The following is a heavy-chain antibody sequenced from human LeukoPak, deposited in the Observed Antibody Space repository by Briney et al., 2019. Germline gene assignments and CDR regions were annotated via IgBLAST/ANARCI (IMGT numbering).Heavy chain of an antibody. CDR1: GGSISSFY. V-gene: IGHV4-59*08. D-gene: IGHD1-26*01. CDR3: ARHSRTYYDFDY. J-gene: IGHJ4*02. Sequence: PSETLSLTCTVSGGSISSFYWSWIRQPPGKGLEWIGYICYSGSTNSNPSLKSRVTISVGTSKNQFSLKLSSVTAADTAVYYCARHSRTYYDFDYWGQGTLVTVSS. CDR2: ICYSGST.